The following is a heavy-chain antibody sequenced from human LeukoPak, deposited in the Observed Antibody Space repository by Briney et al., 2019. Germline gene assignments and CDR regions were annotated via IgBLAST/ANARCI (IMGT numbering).Heavy chain of an antibody. CDR2: IYYSGST. CDR3: ARSRPWTYYYDSSGARLYDY. CDR1: GGSISSYY. D-gene: IGHD3-22*01. J-gene: IGHJ4*02. Sequence: SETLSLTCTVSGGSISSYYWSWIRQPPGKGLEWIGYIYYSGSTNYNPSLKSRVTISVDTSKNQFSLKLSSVTAADTAVYYCARSRPWTYYYDSSGARLYDYWGQGTMVTVSS. V-gene: IGHV4-59*01.